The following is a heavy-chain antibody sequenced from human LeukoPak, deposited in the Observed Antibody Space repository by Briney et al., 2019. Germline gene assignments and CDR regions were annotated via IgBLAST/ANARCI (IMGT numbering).Heavy chain of an antibody. CDR2: IYSGGST. Sequence: GGSLRLSCAASGFTVSSNYMSWVRQAPGKGLEWVSVIYSGGSTYYADSVKGRFTISRDNSKNTLYLQMNSLRAEDTAVYYCARGVVVVAATPLDYWGQGTLVTVSS. J-gene: IGHJ4*02. CDR1: GFTVSSNY. CDR3: ARGVVVVAATPLDY. D-gene: IGHD2-15*01. V-gene: IGHV3-66*01.